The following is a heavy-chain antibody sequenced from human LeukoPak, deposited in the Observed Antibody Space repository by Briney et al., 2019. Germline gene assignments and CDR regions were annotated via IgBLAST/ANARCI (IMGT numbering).Heavy chain of an antibody. CDR2: ISLATGAP. V-gene: IGHV1-18*01. Sequence: ASVKVSCKASGFTFTNYGISWVRQAPGQGLEWVAWISLATGAPSYAQKFQGRVTLTTDTSTSTAYMELRSLKSDDTAVYYCARDIGLVRGIIMAHWGQGTQVTVSS. J-gene: IGHJ4*02. CDR1: GFTFTNYG. D-gene: IGHD3-10*01. CDR3: ARDIGLVRGIIMAH.